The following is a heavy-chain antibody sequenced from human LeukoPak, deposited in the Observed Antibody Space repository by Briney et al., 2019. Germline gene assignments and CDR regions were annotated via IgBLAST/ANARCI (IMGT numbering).Heavy chain of an antibody. CDR1: GFTFSSYG. D-gene: IGHD5-18*01. CDR3: AKGPIQLRVDY. CDR2: IRYDGSNK. J-gene: IGHJ4*02. V-gene: IGHV3-30*02. Sequence: GGSLRLSCAASGFTFSSYGMHWVRQAPGKGLEWVAFIRYDGSNKYYADSVKGRFTISRDNSKNTLSLQMNSLRAEDTAVYYCAKGPIQLRVDYWGQGTLVTVSS.